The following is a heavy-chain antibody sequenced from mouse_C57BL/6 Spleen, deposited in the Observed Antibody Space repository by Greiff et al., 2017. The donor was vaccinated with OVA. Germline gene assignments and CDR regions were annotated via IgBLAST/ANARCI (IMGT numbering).Heavy chain of an antibody. J-gene: IGHJ3*01. CDR2: IDPNSGGT. V-gene: IGHV1-72*01. CDR3: AREGFAY. CDR1: GYTFTSYW. Sequence: VKLQQPGAELVKPGASVKLSCKASGYTFTSYWMHWVKQRPGRGLEWIGRIDPNSGGTKYNEKFKSKATLTVDKPSITAYMQLSSVTSEDSAVYYCAREGFAYWGQGTLVTVSA.